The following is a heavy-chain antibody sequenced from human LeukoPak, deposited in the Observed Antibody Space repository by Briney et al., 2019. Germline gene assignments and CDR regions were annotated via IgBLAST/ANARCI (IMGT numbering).Heavy chain of an antibody. CDR3: VTYFYDSSGYFLFDQ. J-gene: IGHJ4*02. CDR2: INSDGSSA. Sequence: QSGGSLRLSCAASGFTFSNYWMHWVRQAPGKGLVYVSRINSDGSSANYADSVKGRFTISRDNAKNTLYLQMNSLRAEDTAVYYCVTYFYDSSGYFLFDQWGQGTLVTVSS. CDR1: GFTFSNYW. D-gene: IGHD3-22*01. V-gene: IGHV3-74*01.